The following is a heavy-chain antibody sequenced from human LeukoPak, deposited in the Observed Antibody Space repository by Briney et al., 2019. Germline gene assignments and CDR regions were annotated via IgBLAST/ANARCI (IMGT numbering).Heavy chain of an antibody. D-gene: IGHD6-19*01. J-gene: IGHJ4*02. Sequence: GGSLRLSCAASGVTFSGYWMYWVRQAPGKGLVWVSYISSDGSKTDYADSVKGRFTISRDNAKNTLYLQMNSLRAEDTAVYYCARDRSSALFPYWGQGTLVTVSS. CDR2: ISSDGSKT. CDR1: GVTFSGYW. V-gene: IGHV3-74*01. CDR3: ARDRSSALFPY.